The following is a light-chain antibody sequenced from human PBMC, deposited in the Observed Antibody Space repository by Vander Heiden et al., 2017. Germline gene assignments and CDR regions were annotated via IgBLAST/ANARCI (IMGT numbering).Light chain of an antibody. CDR2: LNSDGSH. CDR1: SGHSSYA. CDR3: QTWGTGIQV. V-gene: IGLV4-69*01. Sequence: QLVLTQSPSASASLGPSVKLTCTLSSGHSSYAIAWHQQQPEKGPRYLMKLNSDGSHSKGDGIPDRFSGSSSGAERYLTISSLQSEDEADYYCQTWGTGIQVFGTGTKVTVL. J-gene: IGLJ1*01.